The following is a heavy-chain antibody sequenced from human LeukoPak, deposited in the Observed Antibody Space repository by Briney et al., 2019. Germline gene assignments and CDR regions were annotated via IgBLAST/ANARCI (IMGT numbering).Heavy chain of an antibody. V-gene: IGHV1-46*01. CDR3: ARAMVAWFGDKAFDY. D-gene: IGHD3-10*01. J-gene: IGHJ4*02. CDR2: INPNGGAT. Sequence: GASVKVSCKTSGYTFTNYYIHWVRQAPGQGLECMGIINPNGGATSYTQKFQGRVTMTRDTSTSTVYMELSSLRSEDTAVYYCARAMVAWFGDKAFDYWGQGTLVTVSS. CDR1: GYTFTNYY.